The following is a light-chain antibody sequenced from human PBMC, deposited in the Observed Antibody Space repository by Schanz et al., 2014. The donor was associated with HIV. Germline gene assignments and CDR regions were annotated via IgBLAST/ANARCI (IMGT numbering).Light chain of an antibody. CDR3: TSYAGSNTVI. CDR2: EVT. Sequence: QSALTQPASASGSPGQSVTISCTGTSSDVGGYKYVSWYQQLPGKAPKLMIYEVTKRPSGVPDRFSGSKSGNTASLTVSGLQADDEADYYCTSYAGSNTVIFGGGTKLTVL. CDR1: SSDVGGYKY. J-gene: IGLJ2*01. V-gene: IGLV2-8*01.